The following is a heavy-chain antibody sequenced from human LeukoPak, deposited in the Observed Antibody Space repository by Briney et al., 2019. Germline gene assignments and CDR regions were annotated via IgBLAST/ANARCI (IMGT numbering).Heavy chain of an antibody. CDR2: ISGSGGST. CDR1: GFTFSSYG. D-gene: IGHD3-10*02. J-gene: IGHJ6*04. V-gene: IGHV3-23*01. CDR3: AELGITMIGGV. Sequence: GGSLRLSCAASGFTFSSYGMSWVRQAPGKGLEWVSAISGSGGSTYYADSVKGRFTISRNNSKNTLYLQMNSLRAEDTAVYYCAELGITMIGGVWGKGTTVTISS.